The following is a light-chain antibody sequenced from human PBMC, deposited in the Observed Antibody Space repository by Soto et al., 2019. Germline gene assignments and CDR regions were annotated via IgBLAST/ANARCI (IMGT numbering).Light chain of an antibody. CDR2: GAS. J-gene: IGKJ1*01. Sequence: DIVLTQSPGTLSLSPWDRATLSCRASQSAGSSFLAWYQQKPGQAPRLLIYGASSRATGIPDRFRGSGSGTDFTLTISRLEPEDFAVYYCQHYETFGQGTKVDIK. V-gene: IGKV3-20*01. CDR1: QSAGSSF. CDR3: QHYET.